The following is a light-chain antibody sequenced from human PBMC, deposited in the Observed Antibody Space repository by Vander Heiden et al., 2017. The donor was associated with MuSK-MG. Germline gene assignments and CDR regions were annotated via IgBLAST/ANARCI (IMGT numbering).Light chain of an antibody. V-gene: IGKV1-33*01. CDR3: QQDDNLPRT. J-gene: IGKJ4*02. Sequence: DIQMTQSPSSLSASVGDRVTITCQASQDISNKLNWYQQKPGKAPKLLIYDASNLETGVPSRFSGSGSGTDFTFTISSLQPEDIATYYWQQDDNLPRTFGGGTKVEIK. CDR2: DAS. CDR1: QDISNK.